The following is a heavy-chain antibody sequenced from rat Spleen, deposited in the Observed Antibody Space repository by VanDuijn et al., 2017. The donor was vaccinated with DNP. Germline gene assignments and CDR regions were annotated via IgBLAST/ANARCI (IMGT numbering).Heavy chain of an antibody. CDR2: IIYDGSRT. V-gene: IGHV5S10*01. CDR1: GFTFSDYN. Sequence: EVQLVESGGGLVQPGRSLKLSCVASGFTFSDYNMAWVRQAPKKGLEWVATIIYDGSRTYYRDSVKGRFTMSRDNAKSTLYLEMDSLRSEDTATYYCATFEGSDAWGQGTSVTVSS. CDR3: ATFEGSDA. D-gene: IGHD1-11*01. J-gene: IGHJ4*01.